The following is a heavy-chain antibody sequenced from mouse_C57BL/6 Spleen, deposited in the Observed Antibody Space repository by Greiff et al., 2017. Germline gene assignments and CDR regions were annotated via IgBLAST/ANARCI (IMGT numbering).Heavy chain of an antibody. CDR2: ISYDGSN. CDR3: ASPNWDWFAY. J-gene: IGHJ3*01. Sequence: DVKLVESGPGLVKPSQSLSLTCSVTGYSITSGYYWNWIRQFPGNKLEWMGYISYDGSNNYNPSLKNRISITRDTSKNQFCLKLNSVTTEDTATYYCASPNWDWFAYWGQGTLVTVSA. CDR1: GYSITSGYY. D-gene: IGHD4-1*01. V-gene: IGHV3-6*01.